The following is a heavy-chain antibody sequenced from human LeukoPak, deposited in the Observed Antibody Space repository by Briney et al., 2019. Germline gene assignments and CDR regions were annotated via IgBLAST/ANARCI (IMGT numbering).Heavy chain of an antibody. CDR2: IYHSGST. CDR1: GYSISSGYC. D-gene: IGHD1-26*01. J-gene: IGHJ5*02. CDR3: ARSPKWELRLWFDP. V-gene: IGHV4-38-2*02. Sequence: SETLSLTCTVSGYSISSGYCWGWIRQPPGKGLEWIGSIYHSGSTYYHPSLKSRVTISVDRSKNQFSLKLSSVTAADTAVYYCARSPKWELRLWFDPWGQGTLVTVSS.